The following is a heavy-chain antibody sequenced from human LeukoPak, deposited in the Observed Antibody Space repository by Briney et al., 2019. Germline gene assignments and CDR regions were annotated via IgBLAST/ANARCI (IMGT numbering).Heavy chain of an antibody. D-gene: IGHD2-2*01. CDR1: GFTFSSYS. Sequence: PGGSLRLSCAASGFTFSSYSMNWVRQAPGKGLEWVSSISSSSSYIYYADSVKGRFTISRDNAMNSLYLQMNSLRAEDTAVYYCARDRRVPRCRSTSCGFDYWGQGTLVTVSS. CDR2: ISSSSSYI. V-gene: IGHV3-21*01. J-gene: IGHJ4*02. CDR3: ARDRRVPRCRSTSCGFDY.